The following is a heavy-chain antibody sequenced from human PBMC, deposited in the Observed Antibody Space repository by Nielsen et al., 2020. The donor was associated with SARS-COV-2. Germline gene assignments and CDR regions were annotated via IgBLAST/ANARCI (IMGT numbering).Heavy chain of an antibody. CDR2: ISSSGSTI. V-gene: IGHV3-48*03. Sequence: GESLKISCAASGFTFDDYAMNWVRQAPGKGLEWVSYISSSGSTIYYADSVKGRFTISRDNAKNSLYLQMNSLRAEDTAVYYCARVLVAATRAFDYWGQGTLVTVSS. CDR3: ARVLVAATRAFDY. D-gene: IGHD2-15*01. CDR1: GFTFDDYA. J-gene: IGHJ4*02.